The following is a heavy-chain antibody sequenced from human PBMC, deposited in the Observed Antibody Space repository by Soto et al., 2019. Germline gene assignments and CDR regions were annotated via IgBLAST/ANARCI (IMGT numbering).Heavy chain of an antibody. CDR1: GFTFSSYT. J-gene: IGHJ4*02. Sequence: GGFLRLSCAASGFTFSSYTMSWVRQAPGKGLEWVSTISGSGGSTYYADSVKGRFTISRDNSKNTLYLQMNSLRAEDTAVYYCAKDPAPHGDYVQLDYWGQGTLVTVSS. V-gene: IGHV3-23*01. CDR3: AKDPAPHGDYVQLDY. D-gene: IGHD4-17*01. CDR2: ISGSGGST.